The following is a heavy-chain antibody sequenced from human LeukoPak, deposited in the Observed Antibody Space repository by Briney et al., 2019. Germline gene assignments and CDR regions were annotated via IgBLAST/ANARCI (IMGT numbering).Heavy chain of an antibody. CDR1: GYSFTDYY. CDR3: AALIRDVTLAAFDI. D-gene: IGHD3-16*01. J-gene: IGHJ3*02. CDR2: INPKSGDT. Sequence: ASVTYSCMASGYSFTDYYMDWVRQAPGQGVEWMGWINPKSGDTTSTQNFQGRVTMTRDTSISTAYLELSRLTSYDTAVYYCAALIRDVTLAAFDIWGQGTMVAVSS. V-gene: IGHV1-2*02.